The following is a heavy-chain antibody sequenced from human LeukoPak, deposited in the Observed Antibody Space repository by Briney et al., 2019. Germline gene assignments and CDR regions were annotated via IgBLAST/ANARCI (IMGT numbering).Heavy chain of an antibody. J-gene: IGHJ6*04. D-gene: IGHD3-10*02. CDR2: IQYDGSKQ. CDR1: RFTFSSYG. V-gene: IGHV3-30*02. CDR3: AELGITMIGGV. Sequence: GGSLRLSCAASRFTFSSYGMHWVRQAPGKGLEWVAYIQYDGSKQYADSVKGRFSISRDSSKNILYLQMNSLRAEDTAVYYCAELGITMIGGVWGKGTTVTISS.